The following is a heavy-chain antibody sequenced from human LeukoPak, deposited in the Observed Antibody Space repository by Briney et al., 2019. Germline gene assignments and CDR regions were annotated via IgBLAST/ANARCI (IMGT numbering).Heavy chain of an antibody. CDR1: GYTFINYY. V-gene: IGHV1-2*02. J-gene: IGHJ4*02. CDR2: INPNSGAT. D-gene: IGHD3-22*01. CDR3: ARGAYYSDKFPLHY. Sequence: ASVKVSCKASGYTFINYYMHWVRQAPGQGLKWMGWINPNSGATNYAQKFQGRVTMTRDTSISAAYMDLNSLRSDDTAVYYCARGAYYSDKFPLHYWGQGTLVTVSS.